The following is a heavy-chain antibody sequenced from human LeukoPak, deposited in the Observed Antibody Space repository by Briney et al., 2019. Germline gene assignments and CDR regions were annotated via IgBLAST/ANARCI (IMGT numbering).Heavy chain of an antibody. CDR1: GLAFDDFG. D-gene: IGHD2-21*01. Sequence: GGSLRLSCAASGLAFDDFGMHWVRQAPGKGLEWVSFISGDGSVTYYTDSLKGRFTVSRDNSKNSLYLQMGSLRAEDTALYYCGKDGPVISYWGQGTVVTVSS. CDR3: GKDGPVISY. V-gene: IGHV3-43*02. J-gene: IGHJ4*02. CDR2: ISGDGSVT.